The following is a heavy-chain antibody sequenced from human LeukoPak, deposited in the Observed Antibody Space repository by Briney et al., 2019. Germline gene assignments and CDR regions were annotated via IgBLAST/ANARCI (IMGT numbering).Heavy chain of an antibody. V-gene: IGHV3-30*14. D-gene: IGHD6-19*01. CDR2: ISYDGITK. J-gene: IGHJ2*01. CDR3: ARDAGAVAGTTYWYFDL. CDR1: GFTFSTYA. Sequence: GGSLRLSCAASGFTFSTYAIHWARQAPGRGLEWVAYISYDGITKYYADSVKGRFTISRDNSENTLYIQMNSLRVEDTAVYYCARDAGAVAGTTYWYFDLWGRGTLVLVSS.